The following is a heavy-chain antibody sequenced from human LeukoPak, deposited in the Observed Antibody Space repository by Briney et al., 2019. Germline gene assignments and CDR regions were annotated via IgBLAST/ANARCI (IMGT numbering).Heavy chain of an antibody. CDR2: IYYSGST. J-gene: IGHJ4*02. D-gene: IGHD3-10*01. CDR1: GGSISSSSYY. V-gene: IGHV4-39*07. Sequence: SETLSLTCTVSGGSISSSSYYWGWIRQPPGKGLEWIGSIYYSGSTYYNPSLKSRVTISVDTSKNQFSLKLSSVTAADTAVYYCARGRYYYGSGSYSSRSPTRKINFDYWGQGTLVTVSS. CDR3: ARGRYYYGSGSYSSRSPTRKINFDY.